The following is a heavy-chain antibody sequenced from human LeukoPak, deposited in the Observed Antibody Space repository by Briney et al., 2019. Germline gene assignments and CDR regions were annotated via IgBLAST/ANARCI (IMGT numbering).Heavy chain of an antibody. Sequence: ASVKVSCKASGYTFTGYYMHWVRQAPGQGLEWMGRINPNSGGTNYAQKFQGRVTMTRDTSISTAYMELSRLRPDDTAVYYCARLVNGFYFDYWGQGTLVTVSS. D-gene: IGHD3-9*01. CDR2: INPNSGGT. V-gene: IGHV1-2*06. J-gene: IGHJ4*02. CDR1: GYTFTGYY. CDR3: ARLVNGFYFDY.